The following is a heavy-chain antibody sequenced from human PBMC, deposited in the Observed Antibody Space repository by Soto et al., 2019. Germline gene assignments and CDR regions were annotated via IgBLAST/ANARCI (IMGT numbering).Heavy chain of an antibody. V-gene: IGHV1-69*04. Sequence: GASVKVSCKASGGTFSSYTISWVRQAPGQGLEWMGRIIPILGIANYAQKFQGRVTITADKSTSTAYMELSSLRFEDTAVYYCGRDRSDSNYGSDYWGQGTLVTVSS. CDR1: GGTFSSYT. D-gene: IGHD4-4*01. CDR3: GRDRSDSNYGSDY. CDR2: IIPILGIA. J-gene: IGHJ4*02.